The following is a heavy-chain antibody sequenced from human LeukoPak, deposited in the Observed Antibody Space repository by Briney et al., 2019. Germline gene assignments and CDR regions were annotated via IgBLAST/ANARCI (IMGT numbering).Heavy chain of an antibody. CDR3: AKGRTYYDILTLTSDY. D-gene: IGHD3-9*01. V-gene: IGHV3-30*18. CDR1: GFTFSSYG. CDR2: ISYDGSNK. J-gene: IGHJ4*02. Sequence: GRSLRLSCAASGFTFSSYGMHWVRQAPGKGLEWVAVISYDGSNKYYADSVKGRFTISRDNSKNTLYLQMNSLRAEDTAVYYCAKGRTYYDILTLTSDYWGQGTLVTVSP.